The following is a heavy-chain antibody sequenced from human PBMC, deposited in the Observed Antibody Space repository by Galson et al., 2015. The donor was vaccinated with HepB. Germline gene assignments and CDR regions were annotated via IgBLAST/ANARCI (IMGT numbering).Heavy chain of an antibody. CDR1: GFTFSNHA. V-gene: IGHV3-30-3*01. CDR3: AKDQCYQRTQCGSDF. Sequence: SLRLSCAASGFTFSNHAMHWVRQAPGKGLEWMAVISFDANNKYYADSVKGRFIISRDNAKNMLYLEVSTLRPEDTAVYFCAKDQCYQRTQCGSDFWGHGILVTVSS. CDR2: ISFDANNK. J-gene: IGHJ4*01. D-gene: IGHD2-15*01.